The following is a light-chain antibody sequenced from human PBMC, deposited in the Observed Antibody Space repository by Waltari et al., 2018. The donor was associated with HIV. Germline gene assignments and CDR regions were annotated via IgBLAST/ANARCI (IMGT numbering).Light chain of an antibody. V-gene: IGLV1-44*01. CDR1: SLNIGSNT. J-gene: IGLJ2*01. Sequence: QSVLTQPPSASGTPGPRVTISCSGSSLNIGSNTVHWYQQLPGTAPQLLYYSNKQRPSGVPDRFSGSKSGTSASLAISGLQSEDEADYYCAAWDGSLNGRVVFGGGTKLTVL. CDR3: AAWDGSLNGRVV. CDR2: SNK.